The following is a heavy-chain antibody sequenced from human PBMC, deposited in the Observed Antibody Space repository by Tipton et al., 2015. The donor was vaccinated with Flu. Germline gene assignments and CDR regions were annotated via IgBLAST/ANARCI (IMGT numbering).Heavy chain of an antibody. CDR1: DGSINSGGYY. CDR3: ARVPIDHDAFDI. V-gene: IGHV4-31*01. J-gene: IGHJ3*02. D-gene: IGHD1-14*01. Sequence: TLSLTCTVSDGSINSGGYYWSWIRQLPGEGLEWIGHVYYSGGAYYNPSLKSLVTISVDTSKNQFSLKLSSVTAADTADYYCARVPIDHDAFDIWGQGTMVTVSS. CDR2: VYYSGGA.